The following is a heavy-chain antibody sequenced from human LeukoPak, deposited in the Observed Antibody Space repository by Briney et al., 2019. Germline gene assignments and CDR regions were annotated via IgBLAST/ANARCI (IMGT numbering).Heavy chain of an antibody. CDR1: GFTFTIYA. CDR3: AKSGSVPPDY. CDR2: ISDSGDRT. J-gene: IGHJ4*02. D-gene: IGHD2-2*01. Sequence: GGSLRLSCAASGFTFTIYAMSWVRQSPGKGLEWVSSISDSGDRTYYADSVKGRFTISRDNSRNTLYLQVNSLRAEDTAAYYCAKSGSVPPDYWGQGTLVTVSS. V-gene: IGHV3-23*01.